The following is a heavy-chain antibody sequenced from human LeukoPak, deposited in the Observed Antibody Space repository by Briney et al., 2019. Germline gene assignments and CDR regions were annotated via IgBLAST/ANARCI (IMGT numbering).Heavy chain of an antibody. D-gene: IGHD5-18*01. J-gene: IGHJ4*02. CDR2: ISAYNGNT. V-gene: IGHV1-18*01. CDR3: ARAAWIQLLDY. Sequence: ASVKVSCKASGFTFSKYGITWVRQAPGQGLEWMGWISAYNGNTNYAQKLQGRVTMTTDTSTSTAYMELRSLRSDDTAVYYCARAAWIQLLDYWGQGTLVTVSS. CDR1: GFTFSKYG.